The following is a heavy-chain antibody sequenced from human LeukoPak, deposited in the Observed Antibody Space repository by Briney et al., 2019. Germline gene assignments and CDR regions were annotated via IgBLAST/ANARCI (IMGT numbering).Heavy chain of an antibody. CDR1: GFPFSSYW. D-gene: IGHD4-17*01. J-gene: IGHJ3*02. Sequence: PGGSLRPSCAASGFPFSSYWMSWVRQAPGKGLEWVSYISSSSSTIYYADSVKGRFTISRDNAKNSLYLQMNSLRAEDTAVYYCARDLTTADAFDIWGQGTMVTVSS. CDR2: ISSSSSTI. CDR3: ARDLTTADAFDI. V-gene: IGHV3-48*01.